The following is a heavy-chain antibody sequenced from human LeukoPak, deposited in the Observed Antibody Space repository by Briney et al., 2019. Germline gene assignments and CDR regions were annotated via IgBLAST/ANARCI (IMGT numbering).Heavy chain of an antibody. V-gene: IGHV5-51*01. Sequence: GESLKISCKSSGYSFPNYWIGWGRQMPGKGLEWMGIIFPGNSDVKYSPSFQGQVSISADKSITTAYLQWSSLKASDTAMYYCARHLALAGSYYEMDVWAQGTTVTVSS. D-gene: IGHD6-19*01. CDR1: GYSFPNYW. J-gene: IGHJ6*02. CDR3: ARHLALAGSYYEMDV. CDR2: IFPGNSDV.